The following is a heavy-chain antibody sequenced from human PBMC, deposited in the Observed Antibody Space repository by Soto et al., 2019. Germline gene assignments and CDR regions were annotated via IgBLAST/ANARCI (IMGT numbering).Heavy chain of an antibody. D-gene: IGHD5-18*01. J-gene: IGHJ6*02. V-gene: IGHV4-34*01. CDR1: GGSFSGYY. CDR2: INHSGST. CDR3: ARGKGGTAMVYYYYYGMDV. Sequence: SETLSLTCAVYGGSFSGYYWSWIRQPPGKGLEWIGEINHSGSTNYNPSLKSRVTISVDTSKNQFSLKLSSVTAADTAVYYCARGKGGTAMVYYYYYGMDVWGQGTTVTVSS.